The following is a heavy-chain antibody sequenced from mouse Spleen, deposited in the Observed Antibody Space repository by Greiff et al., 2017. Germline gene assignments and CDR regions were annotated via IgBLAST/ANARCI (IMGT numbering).Heavy chain of an antibody. CDR1: GFSFTSYG. CDR2: IWSGGST. V-gene: IGHV2-2*02. CDR3: ASNDGYSPWFAY. J-gene: IGHJ3*01. Sequence: VKLMESGPGLVAPSQSLSITCTVSGFSFTSYGVHWVRQSPGKGLEWLGVIWSGGSTDYNAAFISRLSISKDNSKSHVFFKMNSLQANDTAIYYCASNDGYSPWFAYWGQGTLVTVSA. D-gene: IGHD2-3*01.